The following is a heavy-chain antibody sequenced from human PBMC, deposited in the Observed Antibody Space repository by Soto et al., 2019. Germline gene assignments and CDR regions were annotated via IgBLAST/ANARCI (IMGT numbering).Heavy chain of an antibody. CDR3: ARVDIVVVVAATGAAFDI. CDR1: GYTFTSYD. D-gene: IGHD2-15*01. J-gene: IGHJ3*02. V-gene: IGHV1-8*01. Sequence: EASVKLCKASGYTFTSYDINWVRQATGQGLEWMGWMNPNSGNTGYAQKFQGRVTMTRNTSISTAYMELSSLRSEDTAVYYCARVDIVVVVAATGAAFDIWG. CDR2: MNPNSGNT.